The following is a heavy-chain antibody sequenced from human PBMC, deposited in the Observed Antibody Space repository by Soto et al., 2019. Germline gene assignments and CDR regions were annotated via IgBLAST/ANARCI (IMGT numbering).Heavy chain of an antibody. CDR1: GFTFNSYT. Sequence: GGSLRLSCAASGFTFNSYTMAWVRQAPGKGLEWVSSISGSGGSPSYAGSVQGRFTISRDNSRNTLSLQMNSLRAEDTATYYCAKARCSGNSCYVPDYWGHGSLVTVSS. CDR2: ISGSGGSP. V-gene: IGHV3-23*01. D-gene: IGHD2-15*01. J-gene: IGHJ4*01. CDR3: AKARCSGNSCYVPDY.